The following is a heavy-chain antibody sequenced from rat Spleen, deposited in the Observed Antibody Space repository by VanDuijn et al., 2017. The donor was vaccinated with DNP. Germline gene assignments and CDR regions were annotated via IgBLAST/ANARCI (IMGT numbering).Heavy chain of an antibody. CDR2: IKKDGSTV. Sequence: EVKLVESGGGLVQPGRSLKLSCAASGFTFSDYWMGWVRQAPGKGLEWIGEIKKDGSTVNYSPSLKDKFTISRDNGQNILYLQMSELGSEDTANYYCSRGPNYGGYSDFLDYWGQGVMVTVSS. CDR3: SRGPNYGGYSDFLDY. J-gene: IGHJ2*01. CDR1: GFTFSDYW. V-gene: IGHV4-2*01. D-gene: IGHD1-11*01.